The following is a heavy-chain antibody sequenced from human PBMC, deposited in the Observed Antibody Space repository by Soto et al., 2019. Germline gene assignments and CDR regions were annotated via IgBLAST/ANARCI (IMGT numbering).Heavy chain of an antibody. CDR2: IYYSGST. V-gene: IGHV4-59*08. Sequence: SETLSLTCTVSGGSISSYYWSWIRQPPGKGLEWIGYIYYSGSTNYNPSLKSRVTISVDTSKNQFSLKLSSVTAADTAVYYCARLRYSSSWRGYYYYYYMDVWGKGTTVT. J-gene: IGHJ6*03. D-gene: IGHD6-13*01. CDR1: GGSISSYY. CDR3: ARLRYSSSWRGYYYYYYMDV.